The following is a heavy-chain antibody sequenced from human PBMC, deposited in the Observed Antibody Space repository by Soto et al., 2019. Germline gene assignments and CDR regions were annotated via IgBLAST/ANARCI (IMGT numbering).Heavy chain of an antibody. CDR1: GFTFSSYA. CDR3: AKWSYFDWLFYLNSFDY. Sequence: XGSLRLSCAASGFTFSSYAMSWVRQAPGKGLEWVSAISGSGGSTYYADSVKGRFTISRDNSKNTLYLQMNSLRAEDTAVYYCAKWSYFDWLFYLNSFDYWGQGTLVTVSS. V-gene: IGHV3-23*01. J-gene: IGHJ4*02. CDR2: ISGSGGST. D-gene: IGHD3-9*01.